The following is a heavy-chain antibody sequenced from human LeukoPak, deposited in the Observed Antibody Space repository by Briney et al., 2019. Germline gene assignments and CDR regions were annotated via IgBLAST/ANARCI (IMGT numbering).Heavy chain of an antibody. V-gene: IGHV4-4*07. J-gene: IGHJ5*02. D-gene: IGHD2-2*01. CDR1: GGSISSYY. Sequence: SETLSLTCTVSGGSISSYYWSWIRQPPGKGLEWIGRIYTSGSTNYNPSLKGRVTMSVDTSKNQFSLKLSSVTAADTAVYYCARETLPAAAWFDPWGQGTLVTVSS. CDR3: ARETLPAAAWFDP. CDR2: IYTSGST.